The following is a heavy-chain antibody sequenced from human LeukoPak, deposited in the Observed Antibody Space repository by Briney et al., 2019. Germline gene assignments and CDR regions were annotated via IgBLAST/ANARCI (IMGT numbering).Heavy chain of an antibody. CDR3: ARGGSYSSSWSYFDY. CDR2: INLSGGST. V-gene: IGHV1-46*01. Sequence: GASVKVSCKASGYTFSTYYMHWVRQAPGQGLEWMGIINLSGGSTSYAQKFQGRVTMTGDTSTSTVYMELSSLRSEDTAVYYCARGGSYSSSWSYFDYWGQGTLVTVSS. CDR1: GYTFSTYY. D-gene: IGHD6-13*01. J-gene: IGHJ4*02.